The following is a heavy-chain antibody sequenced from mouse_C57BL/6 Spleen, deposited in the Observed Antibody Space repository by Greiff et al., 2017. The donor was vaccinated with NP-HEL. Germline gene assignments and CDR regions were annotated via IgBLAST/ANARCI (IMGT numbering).Heavy chain of an antibody. CDR3: ARQEAGLYAMDY. CDR2: IYPGDGDT. V-gene: IGHV1-82*01. D-gene: IGHD3-1*01. J-gene: IGHJ4*01. CDR1: GYAFSSSW. Sequence: QVQLQQSGPELVKPGASVKISCKASGYAFSSSWMNWVKQRPGKGLEWIGRIYPGDGDTNYNGKFKGKATLTADKSSSTAYMQLSSLTSEDSAVYFCARQEAGLYAMDYWGQGTSVTVSS.